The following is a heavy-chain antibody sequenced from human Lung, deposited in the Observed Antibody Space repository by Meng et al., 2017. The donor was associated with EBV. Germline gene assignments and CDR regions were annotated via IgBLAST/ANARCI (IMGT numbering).Heavy chain of an antibody. CDR3: ARFYCSSTSCPHVLFDY. Sequence: QVQLVQSGAEVKKPXXSVKGSXEAYGFIFTSYAISWVRQAPGQGLQYMGWISAYNGNTNYAQELQGRVTMTTDTSTSTAYMELGSLRFDDTAVYYCARFYCSSTSCPHVLFDYGGQGTLVTVSS. CDR2: ISAYNGNT. J-gene: IGHJ4*02. D-gene: IGHD2-2*01. V-gene: IGHV1-18*01. CDR1: GFIFTSYA.